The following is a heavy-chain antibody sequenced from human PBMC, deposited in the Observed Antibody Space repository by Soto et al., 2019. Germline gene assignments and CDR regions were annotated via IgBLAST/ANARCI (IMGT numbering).Heavy chain of an antibody. CDR2: INRDANDI. V-gene: IGHV3-74*01. CDR1: RGAFGDYW. J-gene: IGHJ5*01. CDR3: ARDVPHSWFDS. Sequence: GGSLRLSCEASRGAFGDYWMHWVRQAPGKGLVWVSRINRDANDIIYADSVKGRFTASRDNAKNMVFLQMNSLRVEDTAVYYCARDVPHSWFDSWGQGTLVTVSS. D-gene: IGHD3-10*02.